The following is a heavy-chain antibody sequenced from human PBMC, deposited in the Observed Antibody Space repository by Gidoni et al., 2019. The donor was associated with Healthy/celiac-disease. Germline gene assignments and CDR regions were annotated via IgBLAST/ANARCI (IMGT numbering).Heavy chain of an antibody. Sequence: QLQLQESGPGLVKPSEPLSLTCTVSGGSISSSSYYWGWIRQPPGKGLEWIGSIYYSGSPYYNPSLKSRVTISVDTSKNQFSLKLSSVTAADTAVYYCARSVPAAMAHFDYWGQGTLVTVSS. CDR2: IYYSGSP. CDR3: ARSVPAAMAHFDY. J-gene: IGHJ4*02. CDR1: GGSISSSSYY. D-gene: IGHD2-2*01. V-gene: IGHV4-39*01.